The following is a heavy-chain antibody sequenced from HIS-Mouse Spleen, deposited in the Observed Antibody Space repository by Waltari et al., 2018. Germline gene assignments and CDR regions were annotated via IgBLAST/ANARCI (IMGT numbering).Heavy chain of an antibody. CDR1: GGSISSYY. CDR2: IYTSGST. V-gene: IGHV4-4*07. J-gene: IGHJ3*02. CDR3: ARDFHDFWSGYYGGDKKHDAFDI. Sequence: QVQLQESGPGLVKPSETLSLTCTVSGGSISSYYWSWIRQPAGKGLEWSGRIYTSGSTTYNPSLKGRVTMSVDQSKNQVSLKLSSVTAADTAVYYCARDFHDFWSGYYGGDKKHDAFDIWGQGTMVTVSS. D-gene: IGHD3-3*01.